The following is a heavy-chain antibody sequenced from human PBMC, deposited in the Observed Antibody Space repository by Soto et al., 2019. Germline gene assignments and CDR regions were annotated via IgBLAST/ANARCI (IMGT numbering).Heavy chain of an antibody. CDR2: IWYDGSNK. CDR3: ARGRGRNYYSIQPHFDY. Sequence: GGSLRLSCAASGFTFSSYGMHWVRQAPGKGLEWVAVIWYDGSNKYYADSVKGRFTISRDNSKNTLYLQMNSLRAEDTAVYYCARGRGRNYYSIQPHFDYWGQGTLVTVSS. V-gene: IGHV3-33*01. J-gene: IGHJ4*02. D-gene: IGHD2-15*01. CDR1: GFTFSSYG.